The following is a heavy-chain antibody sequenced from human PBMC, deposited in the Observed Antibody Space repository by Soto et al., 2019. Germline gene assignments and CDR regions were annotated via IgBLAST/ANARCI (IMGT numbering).Heavy chain of an antibody. D-gene: IGHD1-26*01. CDR3: AKSIEGGPLDV. V-gene: IGHV5-51*03. CDR1: GYTFSNHW. CDR2: IFPRDSDT. Sequence: GESLKISCQGSGYTFSNHWINWVRLVPGKGLEWMGIIFPRDSDTRYSPSLQGQVIISVDKSTNTAYLQWTRLTASDTAIYYCAKSIEGGPLDVWGQGTKVTGSS. J-gene: IGHJ6*02.